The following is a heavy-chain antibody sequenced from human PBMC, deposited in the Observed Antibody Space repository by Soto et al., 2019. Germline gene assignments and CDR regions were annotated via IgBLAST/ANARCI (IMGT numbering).Heavy chain of an antibody. Sequence: QVQLVESGGGVVQPGRSLRLSCAASGFTFSSYAMHWVRQAPGKGLEWVAVISYDGSNKYYADSVKGRFTISRDNSKNTLYLQMNSLRAEYTAVYYCARDPQPGDYDSSGYYFYFDYWGQGTLVTVSS. CDR3: ARDPQPGDYDSSGYYFYFDY. CDR1: GFTFSSYA. CDR2: ISYDGSNK. D-gene: IGHD3-22*01. J-gene: IGHJ4*02. V-gene: IGHV3-30-3*01.